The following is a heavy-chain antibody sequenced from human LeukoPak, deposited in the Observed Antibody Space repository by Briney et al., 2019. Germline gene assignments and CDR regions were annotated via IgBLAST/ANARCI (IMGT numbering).Heavy chain of an antibody. J-gene: IGHJ6*02. CDR3: ARDGGSGSYYSLYYFYGMDV. V-gene: IGHV3-7*01. Sequence: GGSLRLSCAASGFTFSTYWMSWVRQAPGKGLEWVSNIEQDGSEKYYVDSMKGRITVSRDNAKNSLYLQMNSLRAEDTAVYYCARDGGSGSYYSLYYFYGMDVWGQGTTVTVSS. CDR1: GFTFSTYW. CDR2: IEQDGSEK. D-gene: IGHD3-10*01.